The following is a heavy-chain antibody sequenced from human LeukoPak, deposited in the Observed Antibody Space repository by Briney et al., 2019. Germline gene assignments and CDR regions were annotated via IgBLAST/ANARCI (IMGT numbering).Heavy chain of an antibody. J-gene: IGHJ6*03. CDR3: AGGARAYYYYYTDV. D-gene: IGHD6-6*01. CDR1: GGSFSGYY. Sequence: SETLSLTCAVYGGSFSGYYWSSIRQPPGKGLEWIGENNHSGSTNYNPSLKSRVTISVDTSKNQFSLKLSSVTAADMAAYYCAGGARAYYYYYTDVWGKGTTVTVSS. CDR2: NNHSGST. V-gene: IGHV4-34*01.